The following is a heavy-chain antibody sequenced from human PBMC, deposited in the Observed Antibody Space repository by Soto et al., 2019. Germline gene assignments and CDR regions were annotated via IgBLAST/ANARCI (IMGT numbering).Heavy chain of an antibody. V-gene: IGHV4-39*01. J-gene: IGHJ4*02. D-gene: IGHD3-3*01. Sequence: NPSETLSLTCTVSGGSISSSSYYWGWIRQPPGKGLEWIGSIYYSGSTYYNPSLKSRVTISVDTSKNQFSLKLSSVTAADTAVYYCARVYDLSFGFDYWGQGTLVTVSS. CDR1: GGSISSSSYY. CDR2: IYYSGST. CDR3: ARVYDLSFGFDY.